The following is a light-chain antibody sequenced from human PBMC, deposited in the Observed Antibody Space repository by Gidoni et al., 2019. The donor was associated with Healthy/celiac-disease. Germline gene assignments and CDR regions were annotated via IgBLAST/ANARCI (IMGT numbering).Light chain of an antibody. Sequence: DIHMTQSPSSLSASVGARVTITCRASQSISIYLNWYQQKPGKAPKLLIYAASSLQSGVPSRFSGSGSGTDFTLTISSLQPEDFATYYCQQSYSNPPTFGQGTKLEIK. CDR1: QSISIY. CDR2: AAS. CDR3: QQSYSNPPT. J-gene: IGKJ2*01. V-gene: IGKV1-39*01.